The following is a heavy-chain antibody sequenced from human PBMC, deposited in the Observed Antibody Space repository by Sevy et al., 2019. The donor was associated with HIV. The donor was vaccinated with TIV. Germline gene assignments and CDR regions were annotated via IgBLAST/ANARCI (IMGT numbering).Heavy chain of an antibody. Sequence: GGSLRLSCAASGFTFSSYSMNWVRQAPGKGLEWVSYISSSSSTIYYANSVKGRFTISRDNAKNSLYLQMNSLRAEDTAVYYCARACPDYDFLSGYFSYYYYGMDVWGQGTTVTVSS. D-gene: IGHD3-3*01. CDR3: ARACPDYDFLSGYFSYYYYGMDV. V-gene: IGHV3-48*01. CDR2: ISSSSSTI. CDR1: GFTFSSYS. J-gene: IGHJ6*02.